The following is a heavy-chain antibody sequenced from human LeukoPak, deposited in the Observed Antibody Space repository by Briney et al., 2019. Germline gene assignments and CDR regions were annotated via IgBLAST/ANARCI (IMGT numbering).Heavy chain of an antibody. CDR1: GGSFSAYY. J-gene: IGHJ4*02. V-gene: IGHV4-34*01. CDR3: ARAVGSFDWLPLFDY. CDR2: INHSGST. Sequence: SETLSLTCVVNGGSFSAYYWNWIRQPPGKGLEWIGEINHSGSTNYNPSLKSRVTISVDTSKNQFSLRLSSVTAADTAVYYCARAVGSFDWLPLFDYWGQGTLVTVSS. D-gene: IGHD3-9*01.